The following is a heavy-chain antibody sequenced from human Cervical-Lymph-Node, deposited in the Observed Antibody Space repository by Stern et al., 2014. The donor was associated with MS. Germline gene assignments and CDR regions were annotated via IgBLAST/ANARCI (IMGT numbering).Heavy chain of an antibody. V-gene: IGHV7-4-1*02. D-gene: IGHD1-26*01. CDR3: ARLRVGNITRDY. Sequence: EQLVESGSELKKPGASVKVSCKASGYTFTHYGINWVRQAPGQGLEWMGWINTNTGIPTYAQAFTGRFVFSFDASVSTAYLHISNLKADDTAIYYCARLRVGNITRDYWGPGTLVTVSS. CDR2: INTNTGIP. J-gene: IGHJ4*02. CDR1: GYTFTHYG.